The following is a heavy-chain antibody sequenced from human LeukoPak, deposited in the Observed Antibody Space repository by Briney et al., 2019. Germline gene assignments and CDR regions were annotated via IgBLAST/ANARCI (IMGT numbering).Heavy chain of an antibody. D-gene: IGHD2-15*01. Sequence: SETLSLTCAVYGGSFSGYYWSWIRQPPGKGLEWIGEINHSGSTNYNPSLKSRVTISVDTSKNQFSLKLSPVTAADTAVYYCARRSLVAATRRPFDYWGQGTLVTVSS. CDR1: GGSFSGYY. CDR2: INHSGST. CDR3: ARRSLVAATRRPFDY. J-gene: IGHJ4*02. V-gene: IGHV4-34*01.